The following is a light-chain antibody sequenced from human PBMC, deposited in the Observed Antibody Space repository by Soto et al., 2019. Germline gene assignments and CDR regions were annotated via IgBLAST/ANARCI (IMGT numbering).Light chain of an antibody. CDR3: QQGDSFPFT. J-gene: IGKJ4*01. CDR1: QDISSW. V-gene: IGKV1-12*01. Sequence: DIHMTQSPSSVSASVGDSVIITCRASQDISSWVAWYQQKPGKAPKLLISAASSLESGVPRRFSGSGSGTDFTLIISSLQPEDVATYFCQQGDSFPFTFGGGTKVEIK. CDR2: AAS.